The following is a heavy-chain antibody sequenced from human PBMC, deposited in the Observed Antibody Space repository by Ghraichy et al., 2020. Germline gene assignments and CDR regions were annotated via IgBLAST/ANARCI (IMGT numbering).Heavy chain of an antibody. V-gene: IGHV3-48*02. CDR2: ISGRTDVI. CDR1: GFTFSNFG. D-gene: IGHD5/OR15-5a*01. J-gene: IGHJ5*02. CDR3: VIGAQFYDNWFDP. Sequence: GGSLRLSCAASGFTFSNFGMNWVRQAPGKGLEWVAYISGRTDVIHYTDSVKGRFAISRDNAENSLYLQMNSLRDEDTAVYYCVIGAQFYDNWFDPWGQGTLVTVSS.